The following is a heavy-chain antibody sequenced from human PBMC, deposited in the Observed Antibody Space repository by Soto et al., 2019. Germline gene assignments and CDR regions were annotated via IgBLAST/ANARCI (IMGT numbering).Heavy chain of an antibody. Sequence: ASVKVSCKASGYTFTSYYKHWVRQAPGQGLEWMGIINPSGVSTSYAQKFQGRVTMTRDTSTSTVYMELSSLRSEDTAVYYCARDTLYYYYGMDVWGHGTTVTVSS. CDR3: ARDTLYYYYGMDV. J-gene: IGHJ6*02. D-gene: IGHD2-15*01. V-gene: IGHV1-46*01. CDR1: GYTFTSYY. CDR2: INPSGVST.